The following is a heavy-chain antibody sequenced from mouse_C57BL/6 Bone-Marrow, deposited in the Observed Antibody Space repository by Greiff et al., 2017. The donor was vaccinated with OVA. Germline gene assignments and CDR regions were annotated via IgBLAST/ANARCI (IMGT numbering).Heavy chain of an antibody. V-gene: IGHV1-53*01. CDR3: ARWITTVGRDYFDY. J-gene: IGHJ2*01. CDR1: GYTFTSYW. Sequence: QVQLQQPGTELVKPGASVKLSCKASGYTFTSYWMHWVKQRPGQGLEWIGNINPSNGGTNYNEKFKSKATLTVDKSSSTAYMQLRSLTSEDSAGYYCARWITTVGRDYFDYWGQGTTLTVSS. D-gene: IGHD1-1*01. CDR2: INPSNGGT.